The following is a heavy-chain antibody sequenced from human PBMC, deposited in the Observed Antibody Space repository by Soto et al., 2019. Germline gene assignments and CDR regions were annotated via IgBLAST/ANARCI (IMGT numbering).Heavy chain of an antibody. D-gene: IGHD6-19*01. CDR1: GGTFSSYA. CDR2: IIPIFGTA. Sequence: SVKFSCKASGGTFSSYAISWVRQAPGQGLEWMGGIIPIFGTANYAQKFQGRVTITADKSTSTAYMELSSLRSEDTAVYYCARDSSGWKTYYYYGMDVWGQGTTVTVSS. CDR3: ARDSSGWKTYYYYGMDV. V-gene: IGHV1-69*06. J-gene: IGHJ6*02.